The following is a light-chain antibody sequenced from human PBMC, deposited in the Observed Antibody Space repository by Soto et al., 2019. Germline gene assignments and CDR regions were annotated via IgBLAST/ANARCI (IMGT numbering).Light chain of an antibody. Sequence: DIVVTQSPLTLPVTPGETASISCRSSQSLLHSNGYNYLDWYLQKPGQSPQLLIYLGSNRASGVPDRFSGSGSGTHFTLKISRVEAEDVGVYYCVQALQSPPWTFGQGTKVEIK. CDR2: LGS. CDR3: VQALQSPPWT. CDR1: QSLLHSNGYNY. J-gene: IGKJ1*01. V-gene: IGKV2-28*01.